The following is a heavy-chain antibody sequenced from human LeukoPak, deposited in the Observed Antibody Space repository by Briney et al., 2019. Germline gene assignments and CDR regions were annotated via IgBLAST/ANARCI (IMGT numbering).Heavy chain of an antibody. Sequence: ASVKVSFKASGYTFNSYGISWVRQAPGQGLELMGWISAYSGTTNYAQKFQGRVTMPRDTSTNTAYMELRGLRFDDTAVYYCARFYDKRGHDYWGQGSLVTVSS. CDR2: ISAYSGTT. D-gene: IGHD3-22*01. CDR1: GYTFNSYG. V-gene: IGHV1-18*01. J-gene: IGHJ4*02. CDR3: ARFYDKRGHDY.